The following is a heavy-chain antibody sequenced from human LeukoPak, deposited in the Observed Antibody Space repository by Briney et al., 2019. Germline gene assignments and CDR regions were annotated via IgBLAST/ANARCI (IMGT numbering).Heavy chain of an antibody. Sequence: PSETLSLTCTVSGYSISSGYYWGWIRQPPGKGLEWIGSIHHSGSTYYNPSLKSRVTISVDTSKNQFSLKLSSVTAADTAVYYCARDTRYYYDSSGYYFFDYWGQGTLVTVSS. D-gene: IGHD3-22*01. V-gene: IGHV4-38-2*02. CDR1: GYSISSGYY. CDR2: IHHSGST. CDR3: ARDTRYYYDSSGYYFFDY. J-gene: IGHJ4*02.